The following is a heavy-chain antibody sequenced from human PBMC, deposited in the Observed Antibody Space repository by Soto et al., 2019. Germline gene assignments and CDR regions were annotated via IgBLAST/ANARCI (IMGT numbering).Heavy chain of an antibody. D-gene: IGHD1-26*01. V-gene: IGHV5-51*01. J-gene: IGHJ4*02. CDR3: ARGLTSISNPYYSDY. CDR1: GYKFTNYC. Sequence: GASLKICCKAAGYKFTNYCIAGVRQMPGKGLGWVGIIFPGGSDTRYSPSFRGQVTISADTSISTAYLQWRSLKASDSARYSCARGLTSISNPYYSDYWGKGPQVTAPQ. CDR2: IFPGGSDT.